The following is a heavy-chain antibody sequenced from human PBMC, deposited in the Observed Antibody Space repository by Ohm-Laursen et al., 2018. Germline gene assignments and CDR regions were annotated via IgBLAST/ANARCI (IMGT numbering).Heavy chain of an antibody. D-gene: IGHD6-13*01. J-gene: IGHJ5*02. V-gene: IGHV3-23*01. CDR3: AKDSGGRTQQVAEKGIDL. Sequence: SLRLSCAASGFTFSSYAMSWVRQAPGKGLEWVSGISGSGGSTYYADSVKGRFTISRDNSKNSLYLQMNSLRSEDTALYYCAKDSGGRTQQVAEKGIDLWGQGTLVTVSS. CDR2: ISGSGGST. CDR1: GFTFSSYA.